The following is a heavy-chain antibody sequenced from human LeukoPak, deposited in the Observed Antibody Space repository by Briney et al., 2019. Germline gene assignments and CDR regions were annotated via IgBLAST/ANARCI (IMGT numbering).Heavy chain of an antibody. Sequence: SETLSLTCTVSGGSISSSGYYWGCIRQPPGKGLEWVGCIYYSGSTYYNPSLKSRVTISVDTSKNQFSLKLSSVAAADTAVYYCGGLIVRGLGAFDIWGQGTMVAVSS. CDR3: GGLIVRGLGAFDI. CDR1: GGSISSSGYY. D-gene: IGHD3-16*02. V-gene: IGHV4-39*01. CDR2: IYYSGST. J-gene: IGHJ3*02.